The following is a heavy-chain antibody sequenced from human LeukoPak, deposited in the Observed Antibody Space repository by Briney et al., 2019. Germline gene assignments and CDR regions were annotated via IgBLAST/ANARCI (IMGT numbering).Heavy chain of an antibody. CDR1: GGSLNSPNYY. J-gene: IGHJ5*02. D-gene: IGHD3-10*01. V-gene: IGHV4-39*01. CDR2: IYYTGTT. CDR3: ARHDYYGSLNWFDP. Sequence: SETLSLTCIVSGGSLNSPNYYWGWIRQPPGKGLEWIGTIYYTGTTYYNPSLKSRLTISVDTSKNQFSLKLTSMTAADTAVYYCARHDYYGSLNWFDPWGQGTLITVSP.